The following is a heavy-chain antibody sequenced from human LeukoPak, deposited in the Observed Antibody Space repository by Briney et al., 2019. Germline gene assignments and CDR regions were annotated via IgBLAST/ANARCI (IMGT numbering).Heavy chain of an antibody. CDR3: AKGIYDMDV. CDR1: GFTFSSYA. V-gene: IGHV3-23*01. J-gene: IGHJ6*02. CDR2: ISGSSRST. Sequence: GGSLRLSCAASGFTFSSYAMSWVRHAPGKGLELVSTISGSSRSTYYADSVKGRFAISRDNSKNTLYLQMNSLRAEDTAVYFCAKGIYDMDVWGQGTTVTVSS.